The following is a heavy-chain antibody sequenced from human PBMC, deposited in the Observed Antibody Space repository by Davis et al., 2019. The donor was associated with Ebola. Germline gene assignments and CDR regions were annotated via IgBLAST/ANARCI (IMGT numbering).Heavy chain of an antibody. CDR1: GFTFDDYA. D-gene: IGHD3-3*01. CDR3: AKATTIFGYYYGMDV. V-gene: IGHV3-43*02. J-gene: IGHJ6*02. CDR2: ISGDGGST. Sequence: GESLKISCAASGFTFDDYAMHWVRQAPGKGLEWVSLISGDGGSTYYADSVKGRFTISRDNSKNSLYLQMNSLRTEDTALYYCAKATTIFGYYYGMDVWGQGTTVTVSS.